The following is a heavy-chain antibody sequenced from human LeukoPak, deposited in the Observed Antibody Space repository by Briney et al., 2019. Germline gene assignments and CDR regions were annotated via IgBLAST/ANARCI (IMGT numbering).Heavy chain of an antibody. CDR2: IKQDGSEK. J-gene: IGHJ4*02. Sequence: SGGSLRFSCAASGFNFSSYWMSWVRQAPGKGLEWVANIKQDGSEKYYVDSVKGRFTISRDNAKNSLYLQMNSLRAEDTAVYYCAKGSPNYDIFSPFDYWGQGTLVTVSS. D-gene: IGHD3-22*01. V-gene: IGHV3-7*01. CDR3: AKGSPNYDIFSPFDY. CDR1: GFNFSSYW.